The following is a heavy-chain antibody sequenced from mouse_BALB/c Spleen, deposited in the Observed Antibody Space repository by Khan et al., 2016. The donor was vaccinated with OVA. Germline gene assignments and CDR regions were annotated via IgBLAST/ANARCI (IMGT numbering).Heavy chain of an antibody. Sequence: QVRLQQSGAELVRPGSSVKISCKASGYAFSNYLMNWVKQGPGQGLEWIGQIYPGDGNTNYNGKFKDKATLTADNSSTTAYMQLSSLTSEDSAVYFCARSGCDYVAYWGQGTLVTVSA. CDR1: GYAFSNYL. CDR3: ARSGCDYVAY. D-gene: IGHD1-1*01. V-gene: IGHV1-80*01. J-gene: IGHJ3*01. CDR2: IYPGDGNT.